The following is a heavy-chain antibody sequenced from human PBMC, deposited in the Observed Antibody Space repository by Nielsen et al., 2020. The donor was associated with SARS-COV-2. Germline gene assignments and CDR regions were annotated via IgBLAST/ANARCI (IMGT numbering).Heavy chain of an antibody. J-gene: IGHJ4*02. D-gene: IGHD6-6*01. CDR1: GFRFNVYS. CDR3: ARETIDHTSSFVDY. CDR2: ISYDGSNA. Sequence: GGSLRLSCAASGFRFNVYSMSWVRQAPGKGLEWLTIISYDGSNALSADAVKGRFTISRDDFKNTLYLQLNSLRVEDTAVYFCARETIDHTSSFVDYWGQGTLVTVSP. V-gene: IGHV3-30*03.